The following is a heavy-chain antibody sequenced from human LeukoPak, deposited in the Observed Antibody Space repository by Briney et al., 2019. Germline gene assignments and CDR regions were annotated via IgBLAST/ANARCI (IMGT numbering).Heavy chain of an antibody. CDR1: GLTFDDYA. V-gene: IGHV3-43D*03. Sequence: GGSLRLSCAASGLTFDDYAMHWVRQAPGKGLEWVSLISWDGGSTYYADSVKGRFTISRDNSKNSLYLQMNSLRAEDTALYYCAKDGIGRYYDFWSGPNGDFDYWGQGTLVTVSS. CDR3: AKDGIGRYYDFWSGPNGDFDY. D-gene: IGHD3-3*01. CDR2: ISWDGGST. J-gene: IGHJ4*02.